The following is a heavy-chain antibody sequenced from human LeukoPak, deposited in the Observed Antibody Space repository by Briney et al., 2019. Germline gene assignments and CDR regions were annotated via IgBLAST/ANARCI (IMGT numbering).Heavy chain of an antibody. CDR1: GFSFSSYA. J-gene: IGHJ4*02. V-gene: IGHV3-23*01. D-gene: IGHD1-26*01. CDR3: ARRLGGANSFDY. Sequence: PGGSLRLSCAASGFSFSSYAMSWVRQAPGKGLEWVSLTSGSGGTTYYADSVKGRFTISRDNSRNTVHLQMNSLRDEDTAVYYCARRLGGANSFDYWGQGTLGPVSS. CDR2: TSGSGGTT.